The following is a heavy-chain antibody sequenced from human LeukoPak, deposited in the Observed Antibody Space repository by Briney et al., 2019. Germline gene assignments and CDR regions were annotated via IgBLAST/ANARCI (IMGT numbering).Heavy chain of an antibody. CDR1: GGSISIGGYY. CDR3: ARTYYYGSGTYPFDY. V-gene: IGHV4-30-2*01. Sequence: PSQTLSLTCTVSGGSISIGGYYWSWIRQPPGKGLEGIGYIYHSGSTYYNPSLKSRVTISVDMSKNQFSLKLSSVTAADTAVYYCARTYYYGSGTYPFDYWGQGTLVTVSS. CDR2: IYHSGST. J-gene: IGHJ4*02. D-gene: IGHD3-10*01.